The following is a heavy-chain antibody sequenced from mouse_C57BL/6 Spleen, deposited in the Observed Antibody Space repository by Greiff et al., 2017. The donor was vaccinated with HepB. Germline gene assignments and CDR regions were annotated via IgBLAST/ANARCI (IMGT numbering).Heavy chain of an antibody. J-gene: IGHJ2*01. Sequence: EVKLMESGGGLVKPGGSLKLSCAASGFTFSSYAMSWVRQTPEKRLEWVATISDGGSYTYYPDNVKGRFTISRDNAKNNLYLQMSHLKSEDTAMYYCARDGYFDYWSQGTTLTVSS. CDR1: GFTFSSYA. CDR2: ISDGGSYT. D-gene: IGHD2-3*01. V-gene: IGHV5-4*03. CDR3: ARDGYFDY.